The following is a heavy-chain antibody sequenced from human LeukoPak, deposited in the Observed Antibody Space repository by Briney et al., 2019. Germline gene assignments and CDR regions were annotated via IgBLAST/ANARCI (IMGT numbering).Heavy chain of an antibody. D-gene: IGHD6-6*01. V-gene: IGHV3-53*01. J-gene: IGHJ6*03. CDR3: ARFTRYSSSSYYMDV. Sequence: GGSLRLSCAASGFTFNRYRMHWVRQHPGKGLEWVSVIYSGGSTSYADSVKGRFTISRDNPKSTLYLQMNSLRADDTAVYYCARFTRYSSSSYYMDVWGKGTTVTVSS. CDR1: GFTFNRYR. CDR2: IYSGGST.